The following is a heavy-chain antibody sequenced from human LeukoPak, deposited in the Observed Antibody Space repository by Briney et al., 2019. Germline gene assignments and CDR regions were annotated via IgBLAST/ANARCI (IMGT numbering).Heavy chain of an antibody. Sequence: ASVKVSCKASGYTLTSYDINWVRQATGQGLEWMGWMNPNSGSTGYAQKFQGRVTITRDTSISTAYMELSGLRSEDTAVYYCARGRSTGYPYYFEYWGQGTLVTVSS. D-gene: IGHD5-12*01. CDR2: MNPNSGST. CDR3: ARGRSTGYPYYFEY. V-gene: IGHV1-8*03. CDR1: GYTLTSYD. J-gene: IGHJ4*02.